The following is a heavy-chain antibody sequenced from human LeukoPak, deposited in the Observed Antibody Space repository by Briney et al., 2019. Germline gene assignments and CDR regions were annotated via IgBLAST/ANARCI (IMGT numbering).Heavy chain of an antibody. V-gene: IGHV1-2*02. D-gene: IGHD2/OR15-2a*01. J-gene: IGHJ4*02. Sequence: GASVKVSCKASRNTFIGYYIHWVRQSPGQGLEWMGWIDPNNGDTNYTQKFQGRVTMTRDTSISTAYMELSGLTSDDMAVYYCAKNIGARGGDYWGQGTLVTVSS. CDR2: IDPNNGDT. CDR1: RNTFIGYY. CDR3: AKNIGARGGDY.